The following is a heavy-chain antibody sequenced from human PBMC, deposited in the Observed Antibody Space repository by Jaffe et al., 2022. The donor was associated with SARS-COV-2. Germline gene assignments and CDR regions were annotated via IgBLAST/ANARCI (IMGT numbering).Heavy chain of an antibody. V-gene: IGHV4-59*01. CDR2: IYYSGST. Sequence: QVQLQESGPGLVKPSETLSLTCTVSGGSISSYYWSWIRQPPGKGLEWIGYIYYSGSTNYNPSLKSRVTISVDTSKNQFSLKLSSVTAADTAVYYCAGRGYSGYGSYYYYGMDVWGQGTTVTVSS. CDR3: AGRGYSGYGSYYYYGMDV. D-gene: IGHD5-12*01. CDR1: GGSISSYY. J-gene: IGHJ6*02.